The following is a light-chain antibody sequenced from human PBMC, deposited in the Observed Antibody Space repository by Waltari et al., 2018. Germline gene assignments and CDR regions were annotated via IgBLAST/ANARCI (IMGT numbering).Light chain of an antibody. Sequence: DIQMTQSPSTLSASVGDTVTITCRASQSISSWLAWYQKKPGKAPKLLIHKASTLESGVPSRFSGSGSGTEFTLTIDSLLPDDFATYYCQQYSNYPYTFGQGTKLEI. CDR2: KAS. J-gene: IGKJ2*01. CDR1: QSISSW. CDR3: QQYSNYPYT. V-gene: IGKV1-5*03.